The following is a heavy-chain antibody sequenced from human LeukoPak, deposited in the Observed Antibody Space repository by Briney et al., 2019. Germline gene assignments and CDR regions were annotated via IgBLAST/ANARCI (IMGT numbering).Heavy chain of an antibody. CDR2: INWNGGGT. V-gene: IGHV3-9*01. CDR3: AKRLTATNTYIFFGLDV. Sequence: SLRLSCAATGYSFKDYGMHWVRQPPGKGVEWVSAINWNGGGTDYADSVKGRFTIFRDNAKNSLYLQLSSLRPEDTALYYCAKRLTATNTYIFFGLDVWGQGTSVTVSS. CDR1: GYSFKDYG. J-gene: IGHJ6*02. D-gene: IGHD1-26*01.